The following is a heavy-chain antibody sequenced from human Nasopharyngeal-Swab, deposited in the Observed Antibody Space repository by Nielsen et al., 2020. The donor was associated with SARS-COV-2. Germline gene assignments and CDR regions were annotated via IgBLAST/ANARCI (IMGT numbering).Heavy chain of an antibody. D-gene: IGHD3-10*01. V-gene: IGHV3-30*18. CDR3: AKARLLYFGERDAYDF. CDR2: ISYHGSNK. Sequence: GGSLRPSWAAYGFSSSNYGMHWVRQAPGKGLEWVATISYHGSNKYYADSGEGRFTISRDNSDNTLYLQMNSLRTEDTAVYYCAKARLLYFGERDAYDFWGQGTMVTVSS. CDR1: GFSSSNYG. J-gene: IGHJ3*01.